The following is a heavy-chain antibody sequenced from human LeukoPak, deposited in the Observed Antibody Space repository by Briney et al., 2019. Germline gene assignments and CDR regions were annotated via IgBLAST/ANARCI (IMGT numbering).Heavy chain of an antibody. D-gene: IGHD2-15*01. J-gene: IGHJ3*02. CDR3: ASWVVVVAATPFQDAFDI. CDR1: GGTFTGYY. V-gene: IGHV1-2*02. Sequence: ASVKVSCKASGGTFTGYYMHWVRQAPGQGLEWMGWINPNSGGTNYAQKFQGRVTMTRDTSISTAYMELSRLRSDDTAVYYCASWVVVVAATPFQDAFDIWGQGTMVTVSS. CDR2: INPNSGGT.